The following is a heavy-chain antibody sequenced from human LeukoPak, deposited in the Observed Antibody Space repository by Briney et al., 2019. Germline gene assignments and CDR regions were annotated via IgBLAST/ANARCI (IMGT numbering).Heavy chain of an antibody. V-gene: IGHV1-69*05. D-gene: IGHD3-22*01. CDR1: GGTFSSYA. CDR2: IIPIFGTA. J-gene: IGHJ4*02. CDR3: ARGEYYYDSSGYEFDN. Sequence: ASVKVSCKASGGTFSSYAISWLRQAPGQGLEWMGRIIPIFGTANYAQKFQGRVTITTDESTSTAYMELSSLRSEDTAVYYCARGEYYYDSSGYEFDNWGQGTLVTVSS.